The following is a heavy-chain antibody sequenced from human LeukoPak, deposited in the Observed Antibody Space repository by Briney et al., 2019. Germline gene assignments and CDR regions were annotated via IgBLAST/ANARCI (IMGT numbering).Heavy chain of an antibody. CDR3: ARDSSIYGSGSYDY. CDR2: ISSSSSYI. CDR1: GFTFSSYS. V-gene: IGHV3-21*01. Sequence: GGSLRLSCAASGFTFSSYSMNWVRQAPGKGLEWVSSISSSSSYIYYADSVKGRFTISRDNAKNSLYLQMNSLRAEDTAVYYCARDSSIYGSGSYDYWGQGTLVTVSS. J-gene: IGHJ4*02. D-gene: IGHD3-10*01.